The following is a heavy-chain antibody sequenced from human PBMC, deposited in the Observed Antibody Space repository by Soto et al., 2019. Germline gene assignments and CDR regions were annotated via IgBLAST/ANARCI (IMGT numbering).Heavy chain of an antibody. CDR2: ISSSSSTI. D-gene: IGHD6-13*01. J-gene: IGHJ4*02. V-gene: IGHV3-48*02. Sequence: EVQLVESGGGLVQPGGSLRLSCAASGFTFSSYSMNWVRQAPGKGLEWVSYISSSSSTIYYADSVKGRFTISRDNAKNSLELQMNSLSDEDTAVYYCASRGIAAAGCVYWGQGTLVTVSS. CDR1: GFTFSSYS. CDR3: ASRGIAAAGCVY.